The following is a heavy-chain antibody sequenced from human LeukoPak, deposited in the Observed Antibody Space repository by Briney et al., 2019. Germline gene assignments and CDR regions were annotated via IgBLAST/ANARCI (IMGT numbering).Heavy chain of an antibody. D-gene: IGHD1-1*01. J-gene: IGHJ3*02. V-gene: IGHV4-39*07. CDR1: GGSISSGDYY. Sequence: SETLSLTCTVSGGSISSGDYYWSWIRQPPGKGLEWIGSIFYSGSTYYNPSLKSRVTISVDTSKYQFSLKLSSVTAADTAVYYCASGTEEDAFDIWGQGTMVTVSS. CDR2: IFYSGST. CDR3: ASGTEEDAFDI.